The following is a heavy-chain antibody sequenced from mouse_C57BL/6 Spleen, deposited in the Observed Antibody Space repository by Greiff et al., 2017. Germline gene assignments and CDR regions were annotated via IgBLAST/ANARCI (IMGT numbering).Heavy chain of an antibody. CDR1: GYSFTSYY. D-gene: IGHD3-2*02. V-gene: IGHV1-66*01. CDR2: IYPGSGNT. CDR3: ARSAQAPLYAMDY. Sequence: QVQLQQSGPELVKPGASVKISCKASGYSFTSYYIHWVKQRPGQGLEWIGWIYPGSGNTKYNEKFKGKATLTADTSSSTAYMQLSSLTSEDSAVYYCARSAQAPLYAMDYWGQGTSVTVSS. J-gene: IGHJ4*01.